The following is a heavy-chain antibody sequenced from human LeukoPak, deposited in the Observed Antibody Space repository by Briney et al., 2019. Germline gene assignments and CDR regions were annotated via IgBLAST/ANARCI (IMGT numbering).Heavy chain of an antibody. Sequence: SETLSLTCAVYGWSFGVYYLSWLRQPPGKGLEWIGEINHSGSTNYNPSLKSRVTISVDTSKNHSSLTLSSVTAADTAVYYCAGPGAGDLDYWGQGTLVTVSS. V-gene: IGHV4-34*01. J-gene: IGHJ4*02. CDR1: GWSFGVYY. D-gene: IGHD3-10*01. CDR3: AGPGAGDLDY. CDR2: INHSGST.